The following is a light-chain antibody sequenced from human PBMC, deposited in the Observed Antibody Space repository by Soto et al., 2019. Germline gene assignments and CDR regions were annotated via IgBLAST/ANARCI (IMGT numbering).Light chain of an antibody. CDR2: GAS. CDR1: QRVSSN. Sequence: EIVMTQSPATLSVSPGERATLSCRASQRVSSNLAWYQQKPGQAPRLLIYGASTRATGIPARFSGSGSGTEFTLTISSRQSEDFAVYYCQQYNNWPLWTFGQGTKVEIK. CDR3: QQYNNWPLWT. J-gene: IGKJ1*01. V-gene: IGKV3-15*01.